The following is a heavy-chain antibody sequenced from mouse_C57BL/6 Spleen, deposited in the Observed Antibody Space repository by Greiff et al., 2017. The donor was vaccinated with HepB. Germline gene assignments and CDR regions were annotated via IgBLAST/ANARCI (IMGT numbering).Heavy chain of an antibody. CDR2: IDPSDSYT. J-gene: IGHJ1*03. D-gene: IGHD1-1*02. V-gene: IGHV1-50*01. Sequence: QVQLQQPGAELVKPGASVKLSCKASGYTFTSYWMQWVKQRPGQGLEWIGEIDPSDSYTNYNQKFKGKATLTVDTSSSTAYMQLSSLTSEDSAVYYCARGGGRYWYFDVWGTGTTVTVSS. CDR3: ARGGGRYWYFDV. CDR1: GYTFTSYW.